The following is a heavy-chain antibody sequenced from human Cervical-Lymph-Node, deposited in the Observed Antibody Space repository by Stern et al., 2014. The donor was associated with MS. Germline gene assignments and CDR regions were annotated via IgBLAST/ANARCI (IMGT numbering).Heavy chain of an antibody. CDR3: ARDEYNWNYVSDYYYYGMDV. Sequence: QLVQSGAEVKKPGASVKVSCKASGYTFTSYGISWVRQAPGQGLEWMGWISAYNGNTNYAQKLQGRVTMTTDTSTSTAYMELRSLRSDDTAVYYCARDEYNWNYVSDYYYYGMDVWGQGTTVTVSS. CDR2: ISAYNGNT. CDR1: GYTFTSYG. J-gene: IGHJ6*02. V-gene: IGHV1-18*01. D-gene: IGHD1-7*01.